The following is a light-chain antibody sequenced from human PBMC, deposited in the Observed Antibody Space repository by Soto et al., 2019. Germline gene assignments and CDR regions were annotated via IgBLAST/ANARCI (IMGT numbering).Light chain of an antibody. CDR3: SSYASIRTV. CDR1: SSDVGRYNY. V-gene: IGLV2-14*03. J-gene: IGLJ2*01. CDR2: DVS. Sequence: QSALTQPASVSGSPGQSITISCTGTSSDVGRYNYVSWYQQHPGKAPKLIIYDVSDRPSGVSNRFSGSKSGTTASLTISGLQADDEADYYCSSYASIRTVFGGGTKVTVL.